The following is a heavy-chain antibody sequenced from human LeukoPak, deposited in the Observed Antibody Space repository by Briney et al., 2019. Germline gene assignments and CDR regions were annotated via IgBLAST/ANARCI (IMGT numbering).Heavy chain of an antibody. CDR2: FDPEDGET. CDR3: ATQLMATGDAFDI. J-gene: IGHJ3*02. D-gene: IGHD5-24*01. CDR1: GYTLTELS. Sequence: ASVKVSCKVSGYTLTELSMHWVRQAPRKGLEWMGGFDPEDGETIYAQKFQGRVTMTEDTSTDTAYMELSSLRSEDTAVYYCATQLMATGDAFDIWGQGTMVTVSS. V-gene: IGHV1-24*01.